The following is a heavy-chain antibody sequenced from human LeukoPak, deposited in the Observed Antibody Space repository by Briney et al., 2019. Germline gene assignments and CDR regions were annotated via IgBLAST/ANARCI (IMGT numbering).Heavy chain of an antibody. D-gene: IGHD3-10*01. CDR3: ARLGSVGYYNYQYMDI. J-gene: IGHJ6*03. CDR2: INDIGNT. V-gene: IGHV4-34*01. Sequence: KPSETLSLTCAVYGGSFSGYYWSWIRQPPGKGLEWIGEINDIGNTNYDLSLRSRVTISVDTSKNQFSLSLTSATAADTAVYFCARLGSVGYYNYQYMDIWGNGTTVTVSS. CDR1: GGSFSGYY.